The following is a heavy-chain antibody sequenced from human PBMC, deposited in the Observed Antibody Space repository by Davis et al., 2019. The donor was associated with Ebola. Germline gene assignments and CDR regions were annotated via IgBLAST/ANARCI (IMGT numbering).Heavy chain of an antibody. V-gene: IGHV4-30-4*01. CDR1: GGSISSGDYY. D-gene: IGHD5-18*01. CDR2: IYYSGST. J-gene: IGHJ6*02. Sequence: PSETLSLTCTVSGGSISSGDYYWSWIRQPPGKGLEWIGYIYYSGSTYYNPSLKSRVTISVDTSKNQFSLKLSSVTAADTAVYYCARETGLWSPNAYYYYGMDVWGQGTTVTVSS. CDR3: ARETGLWSPNAYYYYGMDV.